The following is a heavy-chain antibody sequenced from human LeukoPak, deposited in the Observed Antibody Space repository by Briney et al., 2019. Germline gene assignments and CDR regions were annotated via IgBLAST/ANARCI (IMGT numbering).Heavy chain of an antibody. CDR2: ISDSGGST. D-gene: IGHD5-18*01. J-gene: IGHJ4*02. V-gene: IGHV3-23*01. CDR3: ARDMQLGDFDY. Sequence: GGSLRLSCAPSGFTFSNYAMSWVRQAPGKGLEWVSIISDSGGSTIYADSVKGRFTISRDNSKNTLYLQMNSLRAEDTAVYYCARDMQLGDFDYWGQGTLVTVSS. CDR1: GFTFSNYA.